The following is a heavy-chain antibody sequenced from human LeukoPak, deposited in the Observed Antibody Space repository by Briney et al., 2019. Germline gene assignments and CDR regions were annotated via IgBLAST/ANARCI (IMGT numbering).Heavy chain of an antibody. CDR3: AXXSPAQWKRYTSGGKRWFDP. CDR2: IYHSGST. V-gene: IGHV4-38-2*01. Sequence: GSLRLSCAASGFTFTHYGMNWVRQAPGKGLEWIGSIYHSGSTYYNPSLQSRITVSVDTSKNQFSLKLSSVTAADTAVYYCAXXSPAQWKRYTSGGKRWFDPWGQGTLVTVSS. D-gene: IGHD6-19*01. CDR1: GFTFTHYG. J-gene: IGHJ5*02.